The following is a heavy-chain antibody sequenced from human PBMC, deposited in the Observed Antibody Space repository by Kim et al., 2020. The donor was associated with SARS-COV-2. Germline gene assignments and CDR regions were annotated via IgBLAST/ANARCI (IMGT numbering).Heavy chain of an antibody. V-gene: IGHV4-39*01. D-gene: IGHD3-22*01. CDR2: IYYSGST. CDR3: ARKYYYDSSGYYGVVY. CDR1: GGSISSSSYY. J-gene: IGHJ4*02. Sequence: SETLSLTCTVSGGSISSSSYYWGWIRQPPGKGLEWIGSIYYSGSTYYNPSLKSRVTISVDTSKNQFSLKLSSVTAADTAVYYCARKYYYDSSGYYGVVYWGQGTLVTVSS.